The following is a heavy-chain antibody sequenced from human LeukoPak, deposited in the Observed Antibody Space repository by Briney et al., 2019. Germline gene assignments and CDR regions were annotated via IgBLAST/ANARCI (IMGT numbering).Heavy chain of an antibody. V-gene: IGHV4-39*07. J-gene: IGHJ5*02. D-gene: IGHD6-13*01. Sequence: SETLSLTCTVSGGSISSTIYYWGWIRQPPGKGLEWIGSIYPSGSTFYNPSLKSRVTISVDTSKNQFSLRLSSVTAADTAVYYCARSYASSWYWNWFDPWGQGTLVTVSS. CDR2: IYPSGST. CDR3: ARSYASSWYWNWFDP. CDR1: GGSISSTIYY.